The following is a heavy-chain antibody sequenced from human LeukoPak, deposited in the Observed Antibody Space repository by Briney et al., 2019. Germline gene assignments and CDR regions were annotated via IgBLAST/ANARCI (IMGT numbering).Heavy chain of an antibody. CDR2: ISSGGGGT. CDR1: GLTFSSYA. V-gene: IGHV3-23*01. D-gene: IGHD2-15*01. Sequence: GGSLRLSCAASGLTFSSYAMSWVRQAPGMGPEWVSAISSGGGGTYYADSVKGRFTISRDNSKNTLYLQMNSLRGEDTAVYYCAKNSGGSCYSPPDYWGQGTLVTVSS. J-gene: IGHJ4*02. CDR3: AKNSGGSCYSPPDY.